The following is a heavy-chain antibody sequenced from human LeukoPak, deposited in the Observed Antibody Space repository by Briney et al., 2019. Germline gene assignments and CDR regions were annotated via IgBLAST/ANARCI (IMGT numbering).Heavy chain of an antibody. CDR2: INHSGST. Sequence: PSETLSLTCAVYGGSFSGYYWSWIRQPPGKGLEWIGEINHSGSTNYNPSLKSRVTISVDTSKNQFSLKLCSVTAADTAVYYCARPSGSGSYYNGFDYWGQGTLVTVSS. CDR1: GGSFSGYY. V-gene: IGHV4-34*01. D-gene: IGHD3-10*01. CDR3: ARPSGSGSYYNGFDY. J-gene: IGHJ4*02.